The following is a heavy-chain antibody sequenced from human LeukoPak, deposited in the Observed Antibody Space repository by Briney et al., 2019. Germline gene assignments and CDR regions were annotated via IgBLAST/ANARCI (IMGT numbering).Heavy chain of an antibody. D-gene: IGHD5-24*01. CDR2: MVGSGET. V-gene: IGHV3-23*01. J-gene: IGHJ5*02. CDR1: GFSFGNYA. CDR3: AKDMHYNDGRWEFDP. Sequence: GGSLRLSCVASGFSFGNYAVTWVRQAPGKGLEWVSGMVGSGETYYADSVKGRFTISRDNSRTTLYLQMNSLRVGDTAIYYCAKDMHYNDGRWEFDPWGQGTLVTVSS.